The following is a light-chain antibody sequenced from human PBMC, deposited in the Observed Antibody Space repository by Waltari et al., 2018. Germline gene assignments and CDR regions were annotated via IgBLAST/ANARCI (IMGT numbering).Light chain of an antibody. V-gene: IGKV3D-15*01. J-gene: IGKJ1*01. CDR2: YAS. Sequence: VLTQSPATLSVSLGARATLPCRASQPNNNILAWYQQKPGQAPRPLLYYASTRATCIPAKFSCSGSGTVFALTIRGLQAEDFAIYYRQQYNRWQWTFGQGARVDIK. CDR3: QQYNRWQWT. CDR1: QPNNNI.